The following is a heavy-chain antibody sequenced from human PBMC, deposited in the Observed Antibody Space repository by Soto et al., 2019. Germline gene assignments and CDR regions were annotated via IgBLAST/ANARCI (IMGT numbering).Heavy chain of an antibody. CDR1: GYTFTSYG. V-gene: IGHV1-18*01. CDR2: ISAYNGNT. Sequence: GVSVKVSCKASGYTFTSYGISWVRQAPGQGLEWMGWISAYNGNTNYAQKLQGRVTMTTDTSTSTAYMELRSLRSDDTAVYYCARCISSGGSCYPHAFDIWGQGTMVTVSS. J-gene: IGHJ3*02. CDR3: ARCISSGGSCYPHAFDI. D-gene: IGHD2-15*01.